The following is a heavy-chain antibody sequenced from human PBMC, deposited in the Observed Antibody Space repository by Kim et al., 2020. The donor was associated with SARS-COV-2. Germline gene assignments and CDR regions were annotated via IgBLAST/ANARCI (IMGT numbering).Heavy chain of an antibody. J-gene: IGHJ6*02. CDR3: AKDLLNYSAMDV. Sequence: GGSLRLSCVVSGFTFSSNAMCWVRQAPGKGLEWVSGIGSDDSTHYADSVKGRFTISSDNSKNTLYLQMNSLRADDTAVYYCAKDLLNYSAMDVWGQGTTVTVSS. CDR2: IGSDDST. D-gene: IGHD4-4*01. CDR1: GFTFSSNA. V-gene: IGHV3-23*01.